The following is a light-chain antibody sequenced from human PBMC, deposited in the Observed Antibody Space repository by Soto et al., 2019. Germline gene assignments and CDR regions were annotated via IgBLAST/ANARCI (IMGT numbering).Light chain of an antibody. J-gene: IGLJ2*01. CDR3: QSYDSSLSGSV. V-gene: IGLV1-40*01. CDR1: SSNIGTGYD. Sequence: QPVLTQPPSVSGAPGQRVTISCTGSSSNIGTGYDVHWYQQFPGTAPKLLIYGNNNRPSGVPDRFSASKSGTSASLAITGLQAVDEADYYCQSYDSSLSGSVFGGGTKLTVL. CDR2: GNN.